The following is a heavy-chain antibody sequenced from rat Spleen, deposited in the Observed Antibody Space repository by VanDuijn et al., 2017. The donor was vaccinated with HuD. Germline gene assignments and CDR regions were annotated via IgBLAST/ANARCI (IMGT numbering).Heavy chain of an antibody. Sequence: EVQLVESGGGLVQPGRSMKLSCAASGFTFRNYGMTWVRQAPTEGLEWVATISFDGSTYYRDSVKGRFIISRDDAGSTLSLQMDNLRSEDTATYYCARHPFGYWGQGTLVTVSS. CDR3: ARHPFGY. V-gene: IGHV5-29*01. J-gene: IGHJ3*01. CDR1: GFTFRNYG. CDR2: ISFDGST.